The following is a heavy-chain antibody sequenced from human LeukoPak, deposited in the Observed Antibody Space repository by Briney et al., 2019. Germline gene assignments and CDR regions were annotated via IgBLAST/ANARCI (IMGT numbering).Heavy chain of an antibody. CDR1: GGTFSSYA. D-gene: IGHD6-19*01. V-gene: IGHV1-69*04. CDR3: ARTGYSSGWEYFDL. Sequence: SVKVSCKASGGTFSSYAISWVRQAPGQGLEWMGRIIPILGIANYAQKFQGRVTITADKSTSTAYMELSSLRSEDTAVYHCARTGYSSGWEYFDLWGRGTLVTVSS. J-gene: IGHJ2*01. CDR2: IIPILGIA.